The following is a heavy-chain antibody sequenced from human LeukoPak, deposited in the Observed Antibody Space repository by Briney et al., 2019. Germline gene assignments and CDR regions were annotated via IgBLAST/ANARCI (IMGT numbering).Heavy chain of an antibody. J-gene: IGHJ6*04. CDR2: INHSGST. CDR3: ARAGYGSGRDV. D-gene: IGHD3-10*01. Sequence: PSETLSLTCTVSGGSISSSSYYWGWIRQPPGKGLEWIGEINHSGSTNYDPSLKSRVTISVDTSKNQFSLKLSSVTAADTAVYYCARAGYGSGRDVWGKGTTVTVSS. CDR1: GGSISSSSYY. V-gene: IGHV4-39*07.